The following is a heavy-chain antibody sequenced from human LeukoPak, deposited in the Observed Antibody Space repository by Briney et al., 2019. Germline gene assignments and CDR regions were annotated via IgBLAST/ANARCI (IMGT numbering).Heavy chain of an antibody. J-gene: IGHJ6*02. D-gene: IGHD6-19*01. Sequence: ASVKVSCKASGGTFSSYAISWVRQATGQGLEWMGWMNPNSGNTGYAQKFQGRVTMTRNTSISTAYMELSSLRSEDTAVYYCARGQTFREWLVRYYYYYGMDVWGQGTTVTVSS. CDR3: ARGQTFREWLVRYYYYYGMDV. V-gene: IGHV1-8*02. CDR1: GGTFSSYA. CDR2: MNPNSGNT.